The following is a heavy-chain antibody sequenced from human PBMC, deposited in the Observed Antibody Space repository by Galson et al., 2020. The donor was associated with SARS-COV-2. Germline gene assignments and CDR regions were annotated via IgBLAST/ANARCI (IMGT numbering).Heavy chain of an antibody. V-gene: IGHV3-30*18. CDR2: ISNEGSNK. CDR1: GLTSRSYG. J-gene: IGHJ2*01. D-gene: IGHD6-13*01. Sequence: GGSLRLPCAASGLTSRSYGMNWVRQAQGKGREWVAVISNEGSNKYYADSVKGRLTIPGVNSKNTLYLQMNSLSAADTAGYYCAKPFAGYWYFDLWGRGTLVTVSS. CDR3: AKPFAGYWYFDL.